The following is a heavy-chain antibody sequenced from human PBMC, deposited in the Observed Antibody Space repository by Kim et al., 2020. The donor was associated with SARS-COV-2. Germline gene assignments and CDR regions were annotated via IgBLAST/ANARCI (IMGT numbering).Heavy chain of an antibody. J-gene: IGHJ4*02. Sequence: GGSLRLSCAASGFTFSNYPMHWVRQAPGKGLEWVAVISYDGTNKYYADSAKGRFTISRDNSKNTLYLQMNSLRAEDTAVYYCARDDYGDYGVGDWGQGSLVTVSS. V-gene: IGHV3-30*04. CDR3: ARDDYGDYGVGD. CDR2: ISYDGTNK. D-gene: IGHD4-17*01. CDR1: GFTFSNYP.